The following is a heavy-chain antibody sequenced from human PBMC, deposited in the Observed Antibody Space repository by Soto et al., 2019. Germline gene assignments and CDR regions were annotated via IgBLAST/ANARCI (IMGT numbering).Heavy chain of an antibody. CDR2: INHSGSS. CDR3: ASPSVDCGGDCYYFGH. D-gene: IGHD2-21*02. J-gene: IGHJ4*02. Sequence: SETLSLTCGVSGGSFGGYYWSWIRQPPGKGLKWIGEINHSGSSNYNPSLKSRVTISIDTSKNQFSLKLTSVTAADTAVYYCASPSVDCGGDCYYFGHWGQGTLVTVSS. CDR1: GGSFGGYY. V-gene: IGHV4-34*01.